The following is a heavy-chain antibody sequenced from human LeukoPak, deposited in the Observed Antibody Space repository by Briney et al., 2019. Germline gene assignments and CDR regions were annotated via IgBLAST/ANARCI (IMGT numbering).Heavy chain of an antibody. CDR3: AKDPPRGYSYGYFDY. V-gene: IGHV3-11*01. D-gene: IGHD5-18*01. Sequence: PGGSLRLSCAASGFTFSDYYMSWIRQAPGKGLEWVSYISSSGSTIYYADSVKGRFTISRDNAKNSLYLQMNSLRAEDTAVYYCAKDPPRGYSYGYFDYWGQGTLVTVSS. CDR1: GFTFSDYY. J-gene: IGHJ4*02. CDR2: ISSSGSTI.